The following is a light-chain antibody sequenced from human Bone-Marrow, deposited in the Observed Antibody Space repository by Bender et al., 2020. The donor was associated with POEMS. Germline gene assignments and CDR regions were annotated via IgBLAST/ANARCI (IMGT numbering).Light chain of an antibody. V-gene: IGLV2-23*01. CDR3: CSYAGGSSFV. CDR1: SSDVGGYDS. CDR2: EDN. J-gene: IGLJ3*02. Sequence: QSALTQPASVSGSPGQSITISCTGTSSDVGGYDSVSWYQHHPGEAPKLIIYEDNKRPSGVSDRFSGSKSVNTASLSISGLQAEDEADYYCCSYAGGSSFVFGGGTKLTVL.